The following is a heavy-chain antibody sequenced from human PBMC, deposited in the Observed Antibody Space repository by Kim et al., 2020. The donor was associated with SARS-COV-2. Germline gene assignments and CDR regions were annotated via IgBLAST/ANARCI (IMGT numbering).Heavy chain of an antibody. D-gene: IGHD3-10*01. Sequence: SVKVSCKDSGGTLSSYAIRGVRQAPGQGLEWMGRIIPILGIAKYAQKLQGRVTITADKSTSKAYMELRSLRCEDTAVYYCEREWAYGWGSDRYYYYGMD. J-gene: IGHJ6*01. CDR1: GGTLSSYA. CDR3: EREWAYGWGSDRYYYYGMD. CDR2: IIPILGIA. V-gene: IGHV1-69*04.